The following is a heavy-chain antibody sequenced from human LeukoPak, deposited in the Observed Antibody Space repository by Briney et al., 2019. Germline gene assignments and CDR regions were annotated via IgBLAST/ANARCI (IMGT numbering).Heavy chain of an antibody. CDR3: ARDSGEYRRERYFDL. Sequence: PGGSLRLSCAASGFTFSSYGMHWVRQAPGKGLEWVAVIWYDGSNKFYADSVRGRFTISRGNSKNTLYLQMHSLRAEDTAVYYCARDSGEYRRERYFDLWGRGTLVTVS. CDR1: GFTFSSYG. V-gene: IGHV3-33*01. D-gene: IGHD6-6*01. CDR2: IWYDGSNK. J-gene: IGHJ2*01.